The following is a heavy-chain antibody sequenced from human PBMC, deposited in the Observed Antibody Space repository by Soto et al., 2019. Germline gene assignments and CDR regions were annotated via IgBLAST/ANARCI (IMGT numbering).Heavy chain of an antibody. V-gene: IGHV2-5*02. J-gene: IGHJ4*02. CDR1: GFSLSTNGVG. D-gene: IGHD2-21*02. CDR3: VYSRRQGQYSGGNRYFWDS. Sequence: QITLRESGPTLVNPTQTLTLTCTFSGFSLSTNGVGVGWIRQPPGKALEWLALIFWDNDKRHSPSLKSRLTITKDTSNNQVVLTMTNMDPVETATYYCVYSRRQGQYSGGNRYFWDSWGQGVLVTVSS. CDR2: IFWDNDK.